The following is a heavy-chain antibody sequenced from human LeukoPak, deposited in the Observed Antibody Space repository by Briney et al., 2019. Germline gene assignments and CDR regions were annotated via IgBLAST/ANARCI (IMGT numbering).Heavy chain of an antibody. D-gene: IGHD6-19*01. CDR3: AREEYSSGSGDY. J-gene: IGHJ4*02. CDR2: IIPILGIA. CDR1: GGTFSSYT. V-gene: IGHV1-69*04. Sequence: SVKVSCKASGGTFSSYTISWVRLAPGQGLEWMGRIIPILGIANYAQKFQGRVTITADKSTSTAYMELSSLRSEDTAVYYCAREEYSSGSGDYWGQGTLVTVSS.